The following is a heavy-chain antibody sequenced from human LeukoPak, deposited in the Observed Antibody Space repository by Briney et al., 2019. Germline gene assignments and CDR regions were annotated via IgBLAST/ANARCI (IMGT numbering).Heavy chain of an antibody. D-gene: IGHD2-2*01. Sequence: GGSLRLSCAASGFTFSDYYMSWIRQAPGKGLEWVSYISSSGSTIYYADSVKGRFTISRDNAKNSLYLQMNSLRAEDTAVYYCARNQLLPEDAFDIWGQGTMVTVSS. V-gene: IGHV3-11*04. J-gene: IGHJ3*02. CDR3: ARNQLLPEDAFDI. CDR1: GFTFSDYY. CDR2: ISSSGSTI.